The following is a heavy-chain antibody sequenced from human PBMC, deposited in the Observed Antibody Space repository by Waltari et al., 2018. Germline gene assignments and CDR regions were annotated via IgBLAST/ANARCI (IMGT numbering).Heavy chain of an antibody. CDR1: GGSFSGYY. CDR2: ITHSGST. Sequence: QVQLQQWGAGLLKPSETLSLTCAVYGGSFSGYYWRSIRPPPGKGLEWIGEITHSGSTNYNPSLKSRVTISVDTSKNQFSLKLSSVTAADTAVYYCARVGSRFWSGYYTYFDYWGQGTLVTVSS. J-gene: IGHJ4*02. CDR3: ARVGSRFWSGYYTYFDY. D-gene: IGHD3-3*01. V-gene: IGHV4-34*01.